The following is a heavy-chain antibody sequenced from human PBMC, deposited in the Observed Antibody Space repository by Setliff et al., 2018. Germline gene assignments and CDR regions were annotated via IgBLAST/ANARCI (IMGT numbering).Heavy chain of an antibody. V-gene: IGHV4-31*03. J-gene: IGHJ6*03. Sequence: PSETLSLTCTVSGGSISSGGYYWSWIRQHPGKGLEWIGYIYYSGSTYYNPSLKSRVTISVDTAKTQFSLRLISVTAADTAVYYCARHLSSGSYYGGAYYYMDVWGKGTTVTVSS. CDR1: GGSISSGGYY. CDR3: ARHLSSGSYYGGAYYYMDV. CDR2: IYYSGST. D-gene: IGHD1-26*01.